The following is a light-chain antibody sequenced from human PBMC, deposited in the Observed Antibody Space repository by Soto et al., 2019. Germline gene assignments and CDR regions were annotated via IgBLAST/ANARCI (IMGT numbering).Light chain of an antibody. V-gene: IGLV2-14*01. CDR2: DVS. Sequence: QSALTQPDSVSGSPGQSITISCTGTSSDVGGYNYVSWYQQHPGKAPKFMIYDVSNRPSGVSNRFSGSKSGNTASLTISGLQAEDEADYYCSSYTTSNTRQTVFGTGTKVTVL. CDR1: SSDVGGYNY. CDR3: SSYTTSNTRQTV. J-gene: IGLJ1*01.